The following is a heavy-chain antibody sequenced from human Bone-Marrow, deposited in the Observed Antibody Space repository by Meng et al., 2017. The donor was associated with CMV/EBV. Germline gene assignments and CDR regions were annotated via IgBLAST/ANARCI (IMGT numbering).Heavy chain of an antibody. V-gene: IGHV3-11*04. D-gene: IGHD3-3*01. Sequence: GESLKISCAASGFTFSNAWMSWVRQAPGKGLEWVSYISSSGSTIYYADSVKGRFTISRDNAKNSLYLQMNSLRAEDTAVYYCARSDVLRFLDRHADVWGQGTTVTVSS. CDR3: ARSDVLRFLDRHADV. CDR1: GFTFSNAW. CDR2: ISSSGSTI. J-gene: IGHJ6*02.